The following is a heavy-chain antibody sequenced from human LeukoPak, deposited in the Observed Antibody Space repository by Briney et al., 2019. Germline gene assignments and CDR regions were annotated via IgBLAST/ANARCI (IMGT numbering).Heavy chain of an antibody. V-gene: IGHV3-23*01. J-gene: IGHJ4*02. D-gene: IGHD5-12*01. Sequence: GGSLRLSCAASGLTFSSYGMSWVRQAPGKGLEWVSLISSSGGTTYYADSVKGRFTISRDNSKNTLYLQMNSLRPEDTAVYYCARAYNTGYPFDYWGQGTLATVSS. CDR1: GLTFSSYG. CDR3: ARAYNTGYPFDY. CDR2: ISSSGGTT.